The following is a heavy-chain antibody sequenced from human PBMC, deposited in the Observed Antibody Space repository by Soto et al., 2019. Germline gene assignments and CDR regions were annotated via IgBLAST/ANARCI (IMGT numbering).Heavy chain of an antibody. V-gene: IGHV4-30-2*01. CDR2: IYHSGST. D-gene: IGHD2-2*01. CDR3: ARVPDR. Sequence: QLQLQESGSGRVKPSQTLSLTCAVSGGSISGGGYSWSWTRPPPGKGLAWIGYIYHSGSTYYNPYRKSRVTISVDRSKNPFSLKLSSVTAADTALYYCARVPDRWGQGTLVTVCS. CDR1: GGSISGGGYS. J-gene: IGHJ5*02.